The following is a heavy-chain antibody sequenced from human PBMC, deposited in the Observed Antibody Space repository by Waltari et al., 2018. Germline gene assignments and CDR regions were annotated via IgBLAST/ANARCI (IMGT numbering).Heavy chain of an antibody. J-gene: IGHJ4*02. Sequence: QLQLQESGPGLVKPSETLSLTCTVSGGSISSSSYSWGWIRQPPGKGLEWIGSIYYSGSTYYNPSLKSRVTISVDTSKNQFSLKLSSVTAADTAVYYCARLFGAAVAGPAPYYFDYWGQGTLVTVSS. CDR1: GGSISSSSYS. CDR3: ARLFGAAVAGPAPYYFDY. D-gene: IGHD6-19*01. V-gene: IGHV4-39*07. CDR2: IYYSGST.